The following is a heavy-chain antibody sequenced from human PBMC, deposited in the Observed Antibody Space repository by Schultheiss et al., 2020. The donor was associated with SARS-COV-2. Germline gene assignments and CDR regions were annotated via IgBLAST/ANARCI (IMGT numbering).Heavy chain of an antibody. J-gene: IGHJ3*02. V-gene: IGHV3-49*04. CDR2: IRSKAYGGTT. CDR1: GFTVSSNY. CDR3: TRERRVGAIADAFDI. D-gene: IGHD1-26*01. Sequence: GGSLRLSCAASGFTVSSNYMSWVRQAPGKGLEWVGFIRSKAYGGTTEYAASVKGRFTISRDDSKSIAYLQMNSLKTEDTAVYYCTRERRVGAIADAFDIWGQGTMVTVSS.